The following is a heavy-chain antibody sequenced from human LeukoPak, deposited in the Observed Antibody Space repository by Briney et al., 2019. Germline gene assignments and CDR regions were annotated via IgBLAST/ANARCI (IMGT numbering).Heavy chain of an antibody. CDR1: GFTFSSYG. V-gene: IGHV3-30*18. J-gene: IGHJ4*02. D-gene: IGHD3-22*01. CDR2: ISYDGSNK. Sequence: GGSLRLSCAASGFTFSSYGMHWVRQAPGKGLEWVAVISYDGSNKYYADSVKGRFTISRNNSKNTLYLQMNSLRAEDTAVYYCAKARDFYHYDSSGYLDYWGQGTLVTVSS. CDR3: AKARDFYHYDSSGYLDY.